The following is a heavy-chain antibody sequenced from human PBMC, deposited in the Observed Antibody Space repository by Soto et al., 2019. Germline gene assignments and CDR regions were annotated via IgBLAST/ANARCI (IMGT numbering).Heavy chain of an antibody. J-gene: IGHJ4*01. Sequence: QVQLQESGPGLLKSSETLSLTCTVSCGSIRSYYCSWIRQSAGKGLEWLGRIYTSGSTDYNSSLKSLVTMSVDRSKSQFSLKLSSVTAADTAVYYCSSGSYGVVSEYWGHGTLVTVSS. V-gene: IGHV4-4*07. CDR3: SSGSYGVVSEY. D-gene: IGHD3-3*01. CDR1: CGSIRSYY. CDR2: IYTSGST.